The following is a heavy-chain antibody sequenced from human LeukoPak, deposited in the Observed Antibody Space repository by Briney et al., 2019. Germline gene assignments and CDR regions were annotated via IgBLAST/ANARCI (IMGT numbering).Heavy chain of an antibody. CDR2: IYYSGST. Sequence: PSETLSLTCTVSGGSISTYYWSWIRQPPGKGLEWIGYIYYSGSTNYNPSLKSRVTISVDTSKNQFSLKLSSVTAADTAVYYCARHICTGGSCYWFDPWGQGTLVTVSS. J-gene: IGHJ5*02. V-gene: IGHV4-59*08. D-gene: IGHD2-15*01. CDR1: GGSISTYY. CDR3: ARHICTGGSCYWFDP.